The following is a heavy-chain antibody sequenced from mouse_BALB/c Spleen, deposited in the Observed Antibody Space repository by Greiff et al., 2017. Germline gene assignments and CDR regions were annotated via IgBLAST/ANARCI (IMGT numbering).Heavy chain of an antibody. CDR1: GYTFTDYW. CDR3: ARWTKHYGYDGCDY. Sequence: VQLQQPGAELVMPGASVKMSCKASGYTFTDYWMHWVKQRPGQGLEWIGAIDTSDSYTSYNQKFKGKATLTVDESSSTAYMQLSSLTSEDSAVYYCARWTKHYGYDGCDYWGQGTTLTVSS. D-gene: IGHD2-2*01. V-gene: IGHV1-69*01. CDR2: IDTSDSYT. J-gene: IGHJ2*01.